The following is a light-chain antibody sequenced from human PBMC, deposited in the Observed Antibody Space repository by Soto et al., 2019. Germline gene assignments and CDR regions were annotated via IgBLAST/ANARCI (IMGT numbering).Light chain of an antibody. CDR3: CSYRSSSTLV. J-gene: IGLJ2*01. Sequence: QSALTQPASVSGSPGQSITISCTGTSSDVGAYNFVSWFQQLPGKAPKLMISDVSNRPSGVSNCFSGSKSGNTASLTISGLAAEDEADYYCCSYRSSSTLVFGGGTKLTVL. CDR1: SSDVGAYNF. CDR2: DVS. V-gene: IGLV2-14*03.